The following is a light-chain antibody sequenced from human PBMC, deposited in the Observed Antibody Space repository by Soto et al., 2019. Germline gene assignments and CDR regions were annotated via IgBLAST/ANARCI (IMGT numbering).Light chain of an antibody. Sequence: DIQMTQSPSTLSASVGDRITITCRASQSISTSLAWYQHKPGKAPKLLIYKASSLQSGVPSRFGGAGSGTEFTLTISSLQPHDFETYYCQQYNNYSRTFGQGTKVDIX. J-gene: IGKJ1*01. CDR3: QQYNNYSRT. CDR2: KAS. CDR1: QSISTS. V-gene: IGKV1-5*03.